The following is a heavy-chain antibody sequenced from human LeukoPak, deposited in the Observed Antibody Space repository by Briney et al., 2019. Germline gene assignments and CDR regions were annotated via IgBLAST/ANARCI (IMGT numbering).Heavy chain of an antibody. CDR2: IIPIFGTA. Sequence: SVKVSCKASGGTFSSYAISWVRQAPGQGLEWMGGIIPIFGTANYAQKFQGRVTITADESTSTAYMELSSLRSEDTAVYYCARGGDGYNWTGYYYYYYMDVWGKGTTVTVSS. V-gene: IGHV1-69*13. CDR3: ARGGDGYNWTGYYYYYYMDV. CDR1: GGTFSSYA. J-gene: IGHJ6*03. D-gene: IGHD5-24*01.